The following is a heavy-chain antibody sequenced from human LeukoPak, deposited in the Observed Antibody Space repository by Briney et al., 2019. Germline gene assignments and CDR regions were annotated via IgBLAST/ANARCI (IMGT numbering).Heavy chain of an antibody. D-gene: IGHD3-22*01. V-gene: IGHV3-74*01. CDR3: VGEPPNSGYAFQV. J-gene: IGHJ3*01. CDR1: GNYW. CDR2: INSDGSWT. Sequence: AGGSLRLSCAASGNYWMHWVRQAPGKGLVWVSHINSDGSWTSYADSVKGRFTISKDNAKNMVYLQMNSLRAEDTALYYCVGEPPNSGYAFQVWGHGTVVTVSS.